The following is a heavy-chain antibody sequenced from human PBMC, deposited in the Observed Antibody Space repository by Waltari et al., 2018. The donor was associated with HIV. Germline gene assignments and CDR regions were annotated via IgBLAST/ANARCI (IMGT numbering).Heavy chain of an antibody. CDR3: WREDQYDRSGLREEYYYFFGMDV. CDR2: MNPHRCGT. V-gene: IGHV1-2*02. D-gene: IGHD3-22*01. J-gene: IGHJ6*02. CDR1: GYTFTGYY. Sequence: QVQLVQSGAEVKKPGASVKVSCKASGYTFTGYYMHWVRQAPGQGLEVMGWMNPHRCGTNNAQEFQGRVTMTRGTCIGTAYMGLSRRISGGKAGEFLWREDQYDRSGLREEYYYFFGMDVWGQGDPVTVPS.